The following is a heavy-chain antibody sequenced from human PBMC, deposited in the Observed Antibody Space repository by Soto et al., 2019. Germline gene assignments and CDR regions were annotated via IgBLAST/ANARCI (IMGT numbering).Heavy chain of an antibody. J-gene: IGHJ4*02. V-gene: IGHV3-30*18. CDR3: AKDPLAATHCSAPNFFDY. Sequence: YGVAGSRKKPGKGLEWVAVISYDGSNKYYADSVKGRFTISRDNSKNTLYLQMNSLRAEDTAVYYCAKDPLAATHCSAPNFFDYWGQGTLVTVSS. D-gene: IGHD2-15*01. CDR1: YG. CDR2: ISYDGSNK.